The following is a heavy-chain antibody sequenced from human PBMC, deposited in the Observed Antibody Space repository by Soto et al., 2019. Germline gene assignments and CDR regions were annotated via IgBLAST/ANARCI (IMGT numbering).Heavy chain of an antibody. Sequence: EVQLLESGGGLVQPGGSLRLSCAASGFTFSSYAMSWVRQAPGKGLEWVSAISGSGGSTYYADSVKGRFTISRDNSKNTRYLQMNSLRAEDTAVYYCAKDSVLMVYARKGSGWYPAFDYWGQGTLVTVSS. CDR2: ISGSGGST. V-gene: IGHV3-23*01. CDR1: GFTFSSYA. D-gene: IGHD2-8*01. CDR3: AKDSVLMVYARKGSGWYPAFDY. J-gene: IGHJ4*02.